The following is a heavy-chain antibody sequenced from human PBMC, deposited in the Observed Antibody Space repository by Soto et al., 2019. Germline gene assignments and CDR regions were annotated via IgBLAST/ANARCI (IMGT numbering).Heavy chain of an antibody. J-gene: IGHJ5*02. Sequence: SETLSLTCTVSGGSISSYYWSWIRQPPGKGLEWIGYIYYSGSTNYNPSLKSRVTISVDTSKNQFSLKLSSVTAADTAVYYCARDTYYYDSSGYVVWFDPWGQGTLVTVSS. CDR3: ARDTYYYDSSGYVVWFDP. CDR1: GGSISSYY. CDR2: IYYSGST. V-gene: IGHV4-59*01. D-gene: IGHD3-22*01.